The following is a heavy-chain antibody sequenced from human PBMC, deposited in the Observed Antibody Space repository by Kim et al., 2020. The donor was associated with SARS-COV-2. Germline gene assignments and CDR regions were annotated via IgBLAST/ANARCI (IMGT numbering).Heavy chain of an antibody. CDR2: IDGSGVHR. V-gene: IGHV3-21*01. D-gene: IGHD6-19*01. CDR3: ARDGSGWSRDY. CDR1: GFTFSTCS. Sequence: GGSLRLSCAASGFTFSTCSMNWVRQAPGKGLEWVSSIDGSGVHRYYADSLKGRFTIFRDNAKNSLYLQMSSLRAEDTAVYYCARDGSGWSRDYWGQGTLVTVSS. J-gene: IGHJ4*02.